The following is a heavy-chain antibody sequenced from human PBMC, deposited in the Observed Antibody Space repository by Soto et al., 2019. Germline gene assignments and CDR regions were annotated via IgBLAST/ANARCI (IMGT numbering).Heavy chain of an antibody. D-gene: IGHD3-22*01. J-gene: IGHJ4*02. Sequence: GXAVQVSCRCFERTSRYFAIRLVRQAPGQGLECVGGIIPIVDTVDYAQDFQGRVTITADESTGTAYMELSNLRSDDTAVYYCARGGGPRSPTEVKWYNYDTSGFYYAPYWGQGTQVTVSP. V-gene: IGHV1-69*13. CDR1: ERTSRYFA. CDR2: IIPIVDTV. CDR3: ARGGGPRSPTEVKWYNYDTSGFYYAPY.